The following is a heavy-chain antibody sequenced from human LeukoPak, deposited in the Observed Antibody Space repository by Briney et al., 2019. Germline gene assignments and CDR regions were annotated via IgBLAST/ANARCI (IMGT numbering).Heavy chain of an antibody. CDR2: IYYSGST. CDR1: GGSISSYY. V-gene: IGHV4-59*08. D-gene: IGHD6-13*01. CDR3: ARNNPYSSSWYVYYYYGMDV. Sequence: PSETLSLTCTVSGGSISSYYWSWIRQPPGKGLEWIGYIYYSGSTNYNPSLKSRVTISVDTSKNQFSLKLSSVTAADTAVYYCARNNPYSSSWYVYYYYGMDVWGQGTTVTVSS. J-gene: IGHJ6*02.